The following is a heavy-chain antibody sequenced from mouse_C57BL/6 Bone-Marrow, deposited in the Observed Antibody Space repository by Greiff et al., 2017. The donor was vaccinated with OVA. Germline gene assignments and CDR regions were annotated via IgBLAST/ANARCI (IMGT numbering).Heavy chain of an antibody. CDR1: GYTFTSYW. CDR2: INPSNGGT. J-gene: IGHJ1*03. D-gene: IGHD1-1*01. V-gene: IGHV1-53*01. Sequence: QVHVKQPGTELVKPGASVKLSCKASGYTFTSYWMHWVKQRPGQGLEWIGNINPSNGGTNYNEKFKSKATLTVDKSSSTAYMQLSSLTSEDSAVYYCASCYGSSHWYFDVWGTGTTVTVSS. CDR3: ASCYGSSHWYFDV.